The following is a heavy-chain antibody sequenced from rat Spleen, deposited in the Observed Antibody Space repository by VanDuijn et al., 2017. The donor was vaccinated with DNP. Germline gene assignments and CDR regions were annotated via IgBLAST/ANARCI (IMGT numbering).Heavy chain of an antibody. CDR1: GFSITSKY. J-gene: IGHJ2*01. Sequence: EVQLQESGPGLVKTSQSLSLTCSVTGFSITSKYWAWIRKLPGNKMEYIGHITYSGNTHFNPSLKSRISITRDTSKNQFFLQLNSITTEDTATYYCARWGTYFDYWGQGVMVTVSS. CDR3: ARWGTYFDY. V-gene: IGHV3-1*01. CDR2: ITYSGNT.